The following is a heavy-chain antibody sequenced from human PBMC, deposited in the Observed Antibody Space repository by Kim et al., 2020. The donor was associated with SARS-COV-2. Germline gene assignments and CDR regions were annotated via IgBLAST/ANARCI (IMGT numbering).Heavy chain of an antibody. J-gene: IGHJ5*02. Sequence: GQGLEWMGWISAYNGNTNYAQKLQGRVTMTTDTSTSTAYMELRSLRSDDTAVYYCAREWAVTTGNWFDPWGQGTLVTVSS. D-gene: IGHD4-17*01. V-gene: IGHV1-18*01. CDR2: ISAYNGNT. CDR3: AREWAVTTGNWFDP.